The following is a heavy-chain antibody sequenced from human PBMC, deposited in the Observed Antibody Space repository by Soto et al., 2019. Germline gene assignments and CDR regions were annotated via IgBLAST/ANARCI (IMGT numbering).Heavy chain of an antibody. Sequence: GASVKVSCKASGGTFSSYAISWVRQAPGQGLEWMGGIIPIFGTANYAQKFQGRVTITADESTSTAYMELSSLRSEDTAVYYCAREDASGYLGAFDIWGQGTMVTVSS. V-gene: IGHV1-69*13. CDR2: IIPIFGTA. CDR1: GGTFSSYA. J-gene: IGHJ3*02. CDR3: AREDASGYLGAFDI. D-gene: IGHD3-22*01.